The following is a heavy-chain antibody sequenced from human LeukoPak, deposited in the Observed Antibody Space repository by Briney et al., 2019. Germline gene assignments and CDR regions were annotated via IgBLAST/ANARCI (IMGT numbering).Heavy chain of an antibody. Sequence: SVNVSCKACGYTFTRYYMHWVRQAPGQGLEWMGWINPNSGGTNYAQKFQGRVTMTRDTSISTAYMELSRLRSDDTAVYYCARWWERFTTYWFDPWGQGTLVTVSS. CDR3: ARWWERFTTYWFDP. V-gene: IGHV1-2*02. J-gene: IGHJ5*02. D-gene: IGHD1-26*01. CDR1: GYTFTRYY. CDR2: INPNSGGT.